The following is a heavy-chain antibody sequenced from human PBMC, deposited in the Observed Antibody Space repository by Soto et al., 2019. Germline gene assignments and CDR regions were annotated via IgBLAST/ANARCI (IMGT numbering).Heavy chain of an antibody. J-gene: IGHJ4*02. V-gene: IGHV3-30*18. Sequence: QVQLVESGGGVVQPGRSLRLSCAASGFTFSSYAMHWVRQAPGSGLEWVAVISYDGSDKYYADSVKGRFTISRYNSKNKLNLQMNSLRADDTAVYYCAKALGELSPESYDYWGQGTLITVSS. D-gene: IGHD3-16*02. CDR3: AKALGELSPESYDY. CDR2: ISYDGSDK. CDR1: GFTFSSYA.